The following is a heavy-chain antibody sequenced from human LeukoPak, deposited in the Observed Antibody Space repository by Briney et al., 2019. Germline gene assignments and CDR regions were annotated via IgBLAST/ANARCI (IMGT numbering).Heavy chain of an antibody. CDR2: ISYDGSNK. V-gene: IGHV3-30-3*01. J-gene: IGHJ3*02. D-gene: IGHD4-23*01. CDR1: GFTFSSYA. Sequence: PGGSLRLSCAASGFTFSSYAMHWVRQAPGKGLEWVAVISYDGSNKYYADSVKGRFTISRDNSKNTLYLQMNSLRAEDTAVYYCARAFDYGGIHDAFDIWVQGTMVTVSS. CDR3: ARAFDYGGIHDAFDI.